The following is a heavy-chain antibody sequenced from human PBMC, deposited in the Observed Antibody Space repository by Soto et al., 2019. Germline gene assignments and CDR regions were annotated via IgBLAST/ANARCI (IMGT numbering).Heavy chain of an antibody. CDR2: ISSSSSYI. CDR1: GFTFSSYS. Sequence: PGGSLRLSCAASGFTFSSYSMNWVRQAPGKGLEWVSSISSSSSYIYYADSVKGRFTISRDNAKNSLYLQMNSLRAEDTAVYYCARDLNYDSWSGYYPYYYYGMDVWGQGTTVTVSS. V-gene: IGHV3-21*01. CDR3: ARDLNYDSWSGYYPYYYYGMDV. J-gene: IGHJ6*02. D-gene: IGHD3-3*01.